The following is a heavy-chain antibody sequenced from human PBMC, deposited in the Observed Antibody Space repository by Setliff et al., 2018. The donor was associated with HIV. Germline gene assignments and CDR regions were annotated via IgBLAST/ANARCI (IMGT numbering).Heavy chain of an antibody. Sequence: ASVKVSCKASGYTFTSYDINWVRQATGQGLEWMGWMNPNSGNTGYAQKFQGRVTMTGNTSISTAYMELSSLRSEDTAVYYCAKGSGKITIYYYYMDVWGKGTTVTVS. CDR3: AKGSGKITIYYYYMDV. J-gene: IGHJ6*03. V-gene: IGHV1-8*02. D-gene: IGHD3-3*01. CDR2: MNPNSGNT. CDR1: GYTFTSYD.